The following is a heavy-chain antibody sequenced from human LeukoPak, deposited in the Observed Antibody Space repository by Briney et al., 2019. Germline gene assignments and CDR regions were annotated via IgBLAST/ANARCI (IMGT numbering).Heavy chain of an antibody. CDR3: ARASGDTVDTTTMGSY. CDR1: GFTFSTYS. Sequence: GGSLRLSCAASGFTFSTYSMNGVRQAPGKGLECVSSISSSSAYIYYADSVKGRFTISRDNAKNSLYLQMNSLRAEDTAVYYCARASGDTVDTTTMGSYWGQGTLVTVSS. V-gene: IGHV3-21*01. J-gene: IGHJ4*02. D-gene: IGHD5-18*01. CDR2: ISSSSAYI.